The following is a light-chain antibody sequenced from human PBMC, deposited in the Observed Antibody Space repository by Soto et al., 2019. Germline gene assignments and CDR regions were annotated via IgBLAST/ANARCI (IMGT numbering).Light chain of an antibody. J-gene: IGKJ1*01. Sequence: DIQMTQSPSSLPASVGDRVTLTCRASQSISTYLNWYQQKPGKAPDLLIYTASSLESGVPSRFSGSGSGTDFTLTISSLQPEDFATYFCQQSYSRPRTFGQGTK. V-gene: IGKV1-39*01. CDR3: QQSYSRPRT. CDR2: TAS. CDR1: QSISTY.